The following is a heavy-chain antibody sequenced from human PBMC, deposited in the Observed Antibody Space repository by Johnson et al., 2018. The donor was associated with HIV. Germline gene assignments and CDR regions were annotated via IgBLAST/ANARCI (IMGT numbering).Heavy chain of an antibody. CDR2: IYSGDNT. Sequence: MLLVESGGGLVQPGRSLRLSCAASGFTFDDYAMHWVRQAPGKGLEWVSVIYSGDNTFHADSVKGRFIISRDNSKNTLYLQMNSLRVEDTAVYYCARAPGWNDVWGACDIWGQGTMVTVSS. CDR3: ARAPGWNDVWGACDI. D-gene: IGHD1-1*01. J-gene: IGHJ3*02. V-gene: IGHV3-66*01. CDR1: GFTFDDYA.